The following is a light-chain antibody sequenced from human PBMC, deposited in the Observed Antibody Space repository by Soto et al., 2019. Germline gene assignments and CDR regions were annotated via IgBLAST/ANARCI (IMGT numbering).Light chain of an antibody. J-gene: IGLJ1*01. V-gene: IGLV2-14*01. CDR2: GVR. CDR3: SSFTTSRLYV. Sequence: QSFLTQPPSVSGSPGQSIAIPCTGNGNDIGAYDYVSWYQQHPGKAPRLLIHGVRNRPPGISSRFSGFKSGLTASLTISGLQAADEADYYCSSFTTSRLYVFGPGTKVTVL. CDR1: GNDIGAYDY.